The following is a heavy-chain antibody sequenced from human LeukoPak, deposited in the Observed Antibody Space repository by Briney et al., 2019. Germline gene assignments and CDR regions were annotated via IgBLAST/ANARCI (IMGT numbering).Heavy chain of an antibody. CDR2: INPSNGDT. Sequence: ASVKVSCKASGYTFSGYYIHWVRQAPGQGLEWMAWINPSNGDTNYAQKFQGRVIMTRDTSISTAYMELTRLISDDTALYYCARVGSSGWYVHPTLDYWGQGTLVTVSS. D-gene: IGHD6-19*01. V-gene: IGHV1-2*02. J-gene: IGHJ4*02. CDR1: GYTFSGYY. CDR3: ARVGSSGWYVHPTLDY.